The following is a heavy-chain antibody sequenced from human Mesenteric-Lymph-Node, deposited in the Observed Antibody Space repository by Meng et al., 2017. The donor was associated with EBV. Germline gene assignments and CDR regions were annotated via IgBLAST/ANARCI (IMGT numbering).Heavy chain of an antibody. Sequence: QITLKESGPTLMRPKQPLTLTCTLSGFSIGTTGVAVGWIRQPPGQALEWLALIYWDGEKHYSPSLKSRLTITKDTSKNQVILTMTQVYPVDTATYYCAHSFTTSGNWFDYWGQGALVTVSS. V-gene: IGHV2-5*02. CDR2: IYWDGEK. CDR1: GFSIGTTGVA. D-gene: IGHD2/OR15-2a*01. CDR3: AHSFTTSGNWFDY. J-gene: IGHJ5*01.